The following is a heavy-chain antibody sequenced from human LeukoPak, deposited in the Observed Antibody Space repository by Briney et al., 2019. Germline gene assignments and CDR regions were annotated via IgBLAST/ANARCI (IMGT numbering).Heavy chain of an antibody. CDR3: ARDCGSGSQNLNWFDP. CDR2: INPNSGGT. CDR1: GYTFTGYY. D-gene: IGHD3-10*01. V-gene: IGHV1-2*02. Sequence: ASVKVSCKASGYTFTGYYMHWVRQAPGQGLEWMGWINPNSGGTNYAQKFQGRVTMTRDTSIITAYMELSRLRSDDTAVYYCARDCGSGSQNLNWFDPWGQGTLVTVSS. J-gene: IGHJ5*02.